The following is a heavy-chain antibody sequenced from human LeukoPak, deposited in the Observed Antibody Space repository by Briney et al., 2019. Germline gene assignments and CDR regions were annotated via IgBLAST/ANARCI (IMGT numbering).Heavy chain of an antibody. CDR2: INSDGRST. V-gene: IGHV3-74*01. CDR1: GFTLSNYW. J-gene: IGHJ5*02. CDR3: AREYFQGNQGNWFGP. D-gene: IGHD2/OR15-2a*01. Sequence: PGGSLRLSCAASGFTLSNYWMHWVRQVPGKGLVWVSRINSDGRSTHYADSVKGRFTISRDDAKNTLYLQMSSLRAEDTAVYYCAREYFQGNQGNWFGPWGQGTLVTVSS.